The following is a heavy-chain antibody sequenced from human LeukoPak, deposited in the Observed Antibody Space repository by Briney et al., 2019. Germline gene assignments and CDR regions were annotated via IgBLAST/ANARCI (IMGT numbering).Heavy chain of an antibody. D-gene: IGHD6-13*01. CDR2: IWHDGSN. CDR1: GFTFSRYG. CDR3: ARDYSTTWSYGMDV. V-gene: IGHV3-33*01. J-gene: IGHJ6*02. Sequence: PGGSLRLSCAASGFTFSRYGMHWVRQAPGKGLEWVAVIWHDGSNNYEDSVKGRFTISKDNSKNMLYLQMNSLRVEDTAVYYCARDYSTTWSYGMDVWGQGTTVTVSS.